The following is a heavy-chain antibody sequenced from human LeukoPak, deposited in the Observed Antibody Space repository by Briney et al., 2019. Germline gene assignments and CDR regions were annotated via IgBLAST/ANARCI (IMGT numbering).Heavy chain of an antibody. CDR1: GFTFDDYA. Sequence: GGSLRLSCAASGFTFDDYAMHWVRQAPGKGLEWVSGIYSGGSTYYADSVKGRFTISRDNSKNTLYLQMNSLRAEDTAVYYCATLTYYYGSGSSQFDYWGQGTLVTVSS. CDR3: ATLTYYYGSGSSQFDY. J-gene: IGHJ4*02. CDR2: IYSGGST. D-gene: IGHD3-10*01. V-gene: IGHV3-53*01.